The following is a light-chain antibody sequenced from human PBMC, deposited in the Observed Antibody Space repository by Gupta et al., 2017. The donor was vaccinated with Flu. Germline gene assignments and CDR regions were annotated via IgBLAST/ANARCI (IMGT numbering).Light chain of an antibody. V-gene: IGLV2-23*02. CDR3: LSYDHGDVGR. J-gene: IGLJ3*02. Sequence: QSALTQPASVSGSLGQSITISCTGTTVTIGNYPFVSWYQHHSGRAPQLIVYGVNNRPTGVSNRFSGSKSGNTDSLTISGLQADDEANYYCLSYDHGDVGRFGGGTTLTVL. CDR1: TVTIGNYPF. CDR2: GVN.